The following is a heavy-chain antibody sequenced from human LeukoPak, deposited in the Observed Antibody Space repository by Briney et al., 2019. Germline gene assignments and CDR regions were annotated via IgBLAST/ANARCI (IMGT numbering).Heavy chain of an antibody. Sequence: SETLSLTCTVSGSSLSRGDYYWSWIRHPPGEGLEWIAYMYYSGSTYYNPSLKSRVTMSADTSKNQLSLKLSSVTAADTAVYYCARPYYYDSRIDPWGQGILVTVSS. V-gene: IGHV4-30-4*01. CDR3: ARPYYYDSRIDP. D-gene: IGHD3-22*01. CDR1: GSSLSRGDYY. CDR2: MYYSGST. J-gene: IGHJ5*02.